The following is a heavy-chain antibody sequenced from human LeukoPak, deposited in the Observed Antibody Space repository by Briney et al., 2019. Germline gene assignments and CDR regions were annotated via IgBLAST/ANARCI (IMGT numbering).Heavy chain of an antibody. Sequence: SETLSLTCTVSGGSISSYYWSWIRQPPGKGLEWIGYIYYSGSTNCNPSLKSRVTISVDTSKNQFSLKLSSVTAADTAVYYCARSANFWSGYHDYWGQGTLVTVSS. CDR2: IYYSGST. D-gene: IGHD3-3*01. CDR1: GGSISSYY. J-gene: IGHJ4*02. CDR3: ARSANFWSGYHDY. V-gene: IGHV4-59*01.